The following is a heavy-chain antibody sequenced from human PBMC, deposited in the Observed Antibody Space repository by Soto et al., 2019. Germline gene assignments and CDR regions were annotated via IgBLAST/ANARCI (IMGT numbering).Heavy chain of an antibody. J-gene: IGHJ4*02. CDR1: GFTFSKYW. CDR2: IDPYDTGI. D-gene: IGHD3-9*01. Sequence: EVHLVESGGGLVQPGGSLRLSCAASGFTFSKYWFHWVRQTPGKGLMWVSRIDPYDTGITYADSVKGRFTISRDNAKNTLYLQMNSLTAEDTAVYHCPRDMTGADDYLGQGTLVTVSS. V-gene: IGHV3-74*01. CDR3: PRDMTGADDY.